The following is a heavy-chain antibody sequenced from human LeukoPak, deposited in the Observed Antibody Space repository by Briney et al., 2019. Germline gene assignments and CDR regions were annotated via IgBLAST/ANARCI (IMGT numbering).Heavy chain of an antibody. CDR2: IRNDKSDK. D-gene: IGHD3-22*01. Sequence: GRSLRLSCAASGFTFTMSHMHWVRQAPGKGLEWVSFIRNDKSDKYYADSVKGRFTISRDNSKNTLYLQMNSLRVEDTAVYYCAKDYYWGLDYWGQGALVTVSS. CDR1: GFTFTMSH. CDR3: AKDYYWGLDY. V-gene: IGHV3-30*02. J-gene: IGHJ4*02.